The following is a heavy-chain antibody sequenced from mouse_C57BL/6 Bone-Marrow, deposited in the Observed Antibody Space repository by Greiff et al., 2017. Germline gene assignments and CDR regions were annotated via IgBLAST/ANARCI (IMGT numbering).Heavy chain of an antibody. V-gene: IGHV2-3*01. CDR3: AKTDGYRTFAMDY. D-gene: IGHD2-3*01. J-gene: IGHJ4*01. CDR2: IWGDGRT. Sequence: QVQLQQSGPGLVAPSQSLSITCTVSGFSLTSYGVSWVRQPPGKGLEWLGVIWGDGRTNSHSALISRLSISKDNSKSQVFLKLNSLQTYDTATYYCAKTDGYRTFAMDYWGQGTSVTVSS. CDR1: GFSLTSYG.